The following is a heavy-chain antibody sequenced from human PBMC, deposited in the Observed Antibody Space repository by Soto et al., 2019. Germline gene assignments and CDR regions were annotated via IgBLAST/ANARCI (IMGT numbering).Heavy chain of an antibody. D-gene: IGHD4-17*01. Sequence: QITLKESGTTLVKPTQTLTLTCTFSGFSLSTSGVGVGWIRQPPGKALEWLALIYWDDDKRYSPSLKSRLTITKDTSKNQVVLTMTNMVPVDTATYYCALAGRAVTPDYWGQGTLVTVSS. CDR2: IYWDDDK. CDR1: GFSLSTSGVG. CDR3: ALAGRAVTPDY. J-gene: IGHJ4*02. V-gene: IGHV2-5*02.